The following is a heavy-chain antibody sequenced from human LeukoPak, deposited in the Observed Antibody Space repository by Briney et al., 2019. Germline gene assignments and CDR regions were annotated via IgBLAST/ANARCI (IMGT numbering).Heavy chain of an antibody. V-gene: IGHV1-58*02. CDR2: IVVGSGNT. CDR3: AAFPGHSGKTTFDY. D-gene: IGHD4-11*01. CDR1: GFTFTSSA. J-gene: IGHJ4*02. Sequence: SVKVSCKASGFTFTSSAMQWVRQARGQRLEWIGWIVVGSGNTNYAQKFQERVTITRDMSTSTAYMELSSLRSEDTAVYYSAAFPGHSGKTTFDYWGQGTLVTVSS.